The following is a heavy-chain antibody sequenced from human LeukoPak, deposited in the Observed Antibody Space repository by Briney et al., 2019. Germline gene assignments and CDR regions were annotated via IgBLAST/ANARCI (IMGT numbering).Heavy chain of an antibody. CDR2: IYENGGTT. V-gene: IGHV3-23*01. CDR1: GFTFRSHA. CDR3: AKDFRIGYSAHFDY. D-gene: IGHD2-21*01. Sequence: GGSLRLSCVGSGFTFRSHAMSWVRQAPEKGLEFVSGIYENGGTTYYADSVKGRFSISRDNSKNTPYLQMDSLRGEDTAVYYCAKDFRIGYSAHFDYWGQGALVTVSS. J-gene: IGHJ4*02.